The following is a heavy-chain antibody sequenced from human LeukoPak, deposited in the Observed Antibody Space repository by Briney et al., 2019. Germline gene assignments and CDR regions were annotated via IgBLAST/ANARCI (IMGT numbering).Heavy chain of an antibody. Sequence: PGGSLRLSCAASGFTFSDYYMSWIRQARGRGLERVSYISSSGSTIYYADSVKGRFTISRDNAKNSLYLQMNSLRAEDTAVYYCARDVWGSYPPKDFDYWGQGTLVTVSS. CDR2: ISSSGSTI. J-gene: IGHJ4*02. CDR1: GFTFSDYY. V-gene: IGHV3-11*01. CDR3: ARDVWGSYPPKDFDY. D-gene: IGHD3-16*02.